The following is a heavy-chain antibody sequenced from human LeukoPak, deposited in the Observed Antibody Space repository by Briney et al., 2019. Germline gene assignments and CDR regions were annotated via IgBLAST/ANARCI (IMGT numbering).Heavy chain of an antibody. V-gene: IGHV3-21*04. J-gene: IGHJ4*02. CDR3: AHGPRQWLVLIPFDY. CDR1: GFTFSSYS. Sequence: PGGSLRLSCAASGFTFSSYSMNWVRQAPGKGLEWVSSISSSSSYIYYADSVKGRFTISRDNAKNTLYLQMNSLRAEDTAVYYCAHGPRQWLVLIPFDYWGQGTLVTVSS. CDR2: ISSSSSYI. D-gene: IGHD6-19*01.